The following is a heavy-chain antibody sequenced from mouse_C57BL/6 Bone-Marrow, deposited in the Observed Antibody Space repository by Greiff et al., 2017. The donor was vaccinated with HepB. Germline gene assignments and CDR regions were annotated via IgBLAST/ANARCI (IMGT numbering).Heavy chain of an antibody. Sequence: QVQLQQPGAELVRPGSSVKLSCKASGYTFTSHWMHWVKQRPIQGLEWIGNIDPSDSETHYNQKFKDKATLTVDKSSSTAYMQLSSLTSEDSAVYYCARTGGYYYPGWFAYWGQGTLVTVSA. J-gene: IGHJ3*01. CDR3: ARTGGYYYPGWFAY. V-gene: IGHV1-52*01. CDR1: GYTFTSHW. CDR2: IDPSDSET. D-gene: IGHD1-1*01.